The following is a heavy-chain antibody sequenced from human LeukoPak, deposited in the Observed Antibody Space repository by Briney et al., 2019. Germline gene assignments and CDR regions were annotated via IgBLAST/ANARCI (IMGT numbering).Heavy chain of an antibody. CDR1: GFTFSSYS. D-gene: IGHD3-10*01. CDR3: ARAGSVYYYMDV. CDR2: ISSSSGYI. V-gene: IGHV3-21*01. Sequence: GGSLRLSCAASGFTFSSYSMNWVRQAPGKGLEWVSSISSSSGYIYYADSVKGRFTISRDNAKNSLYLQMNSLRAEDTAVYYCARAGSVYYYMDVWGKGTTVTVSS. J-gene: IGHJ6*03.